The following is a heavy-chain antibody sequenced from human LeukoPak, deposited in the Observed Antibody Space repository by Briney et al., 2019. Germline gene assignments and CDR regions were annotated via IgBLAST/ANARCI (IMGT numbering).Heavy chain of an antibody. CDR3: ATTNLRFLECLPPDY. Sequence: ASVKVSCKVSGYTLTELSMHLVRQARGIGLEWMGGFDPEDGETIYAQKFQGRVTMTEDTSTDTAYMELSSLRSEDTAVYYCATTNLRFLECLPPDYWGQGTLVTVSS. CDR1: GYTLTELS. CDR2: FDPEDGET. D-gene: IGHD3-3*01. J-gene: IGHJ4*02. V-gene: IGHV1-24*01.